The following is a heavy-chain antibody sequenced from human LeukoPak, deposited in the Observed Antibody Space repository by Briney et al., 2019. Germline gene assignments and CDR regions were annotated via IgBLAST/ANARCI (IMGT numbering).Heavy chain of an antibody. CDR3: TTNIVATIIRGG. V-gene: IGHV3-49*04. J-gene: IGHJ4*02. CDR1: GFTFGDYA. CDR2: IRSKAYGGTT. Sequence: GRSLRLSCTASGFTFGDYAMSWVRQAPGKGLEWVGFIRSKAYGGTTEYAASVKGRFTISRDDSKSIAYLQMNSLKTEDTAVYYCTTNIVATIIRGGWGQGTLVTVSS. D-gene: IGHD5-12*01.